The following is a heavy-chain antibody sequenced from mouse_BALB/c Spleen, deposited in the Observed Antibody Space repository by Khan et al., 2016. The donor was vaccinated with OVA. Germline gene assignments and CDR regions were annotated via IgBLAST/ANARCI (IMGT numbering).Heavy chain of an antibody. Sequence: VQLKQSGPGLVKPSQSLSLTCTVTGYSITSGYGWNWIRQFPGNKLEWMGNISYSGSTNYNPSLKSRISITRDTSKNQFFLQLNSVTTEDTATYYCARTARIKYWGQGTLLTVSS. CDR1: GYSITSGYG. CDR2: ISYSGST. D-gene: IGHD1-2*01. J-gene: IGHJ2*01. V-gene: IGHV3-2*02. CDR3: ARTARIKY.